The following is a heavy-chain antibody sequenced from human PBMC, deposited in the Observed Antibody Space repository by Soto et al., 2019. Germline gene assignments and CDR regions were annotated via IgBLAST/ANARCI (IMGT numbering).Heavy chain of an antibody. D-gene: IGHD3-10*01. V-gene: IGHV4-34*01. J-gene: IGHJ4*02. CDR2: INHSGST. CDR1: GWSFSGYY. CDR3: ARGPRITMVRGVIQLYDY. Sequence: SETLSLTCAVYGWSFSGYYWSWIRQPPGKGLEWIGEINHSGSTNYNPSLKSRVTISVDTSKNQFSLKLSSVTAADTAVYYCARGPRITMVRGVIQLYDYWGQGTLVTVSS.